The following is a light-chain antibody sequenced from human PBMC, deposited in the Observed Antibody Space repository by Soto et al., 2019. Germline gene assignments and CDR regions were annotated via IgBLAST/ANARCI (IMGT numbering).Light chain of an antibody. V-gene: IGLV2-14*03. CDR3: SSYTNNNTPV. CDR2: DVT. J-gene: IGLJ1*01. Sequence: QSVLTQPASVSGSPGQSITISCTGTSSDVGGYNYVSWYQQHPGKAPKLMIYDVTYRPSGVSNRFSGSKSGNTASLTISGLQAEDEADYYCSSYTNNNTPVFGTGTKLTVL. CDR1: SSDVGGYNY.